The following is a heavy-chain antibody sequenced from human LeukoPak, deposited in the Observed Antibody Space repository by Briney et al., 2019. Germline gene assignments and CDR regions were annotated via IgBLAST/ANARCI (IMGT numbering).Heavy chain of an antibody. Sequence: GASLKVSCKASGYRFTTHYIYWLRQAPGQGLEWMGWINPNSGGTNYAQKFQGRVTMTRDTSISTAYMELSRLRSDDTAVYYCARLASLYDSSGYYWGDYWSQGTLVTVSS. CDR3: ARLASLYDSSGYYWGDY. CDR2: INPNSGGT. D-gene: IGHD3-22*01. J-gene: IGHJ4*02. V-gene: IGHV1-2*02. CDR1: GYRFTTHY.